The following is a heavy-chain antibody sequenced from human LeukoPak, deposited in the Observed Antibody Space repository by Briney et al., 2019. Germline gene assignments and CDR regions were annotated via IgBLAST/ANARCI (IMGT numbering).Heavy chain of an antibody. Sequence: ASVKVSCKASGYTFTSYDINWVRQATGQGLEWMGWMNPNSGNTGYAQKFQGRVTMTRNTSISTAYMELSSLRSEDTAVYYCARVSVFLQSTDYWGQGTLVTVSS. D-gene: IGHD2/OR15-2a*01. CDR3: ARVSVFLQSTDY. CDR1: GYTFTSYD. CDR2: MNPNSGNT. J-gene: IGHJ4*02. V-gene: IGHV1-8*01.